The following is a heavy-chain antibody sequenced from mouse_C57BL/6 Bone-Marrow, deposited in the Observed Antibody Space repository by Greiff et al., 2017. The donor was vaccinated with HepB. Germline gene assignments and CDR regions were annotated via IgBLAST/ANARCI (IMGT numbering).Heavy chain of an antibody. CDR2: IFPGSGST. Sequence: QVQLKESGPELVKPGASVKISCKASGYTFTDYYINWVKQRPGQGLEWIGWIFPGSGSTYYNEKFKGKATLTVDKSSSTAYMLLSSLTSEDSAVYFCARSYCYGSHYAMDYWGQGTSVTVSS. V-gene: IGHV1-75*01. CDR3: ARSYCYGSHYAMDY. CDR1: GYTFTDYY. D-gene: IGHD1-1*01. J-gene: IGHJ4*01.